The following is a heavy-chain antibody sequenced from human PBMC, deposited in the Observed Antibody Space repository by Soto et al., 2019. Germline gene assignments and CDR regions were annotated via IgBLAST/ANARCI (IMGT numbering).Heavy chain of an antibody. J-gene: IGHJ6*01. CDR2: IVPVLGST. CDR1: GGPFSGQA. CDR3: ALSNGPYFDYVIDV. D-gene: IGHD2-8*01. V-gene: IGHV1-69*01. Sequence: QVQVVQSGAEVKKPGSSVRVSCKTSGGPFSGQAINWVRQAPGQGLEWMGGIVPVLGSTTYAKKFQDRVTITADESTNTAHMELSSLRSEDTAAYFCALSNGPYFDYVIDVWGRGTTVTVSS.